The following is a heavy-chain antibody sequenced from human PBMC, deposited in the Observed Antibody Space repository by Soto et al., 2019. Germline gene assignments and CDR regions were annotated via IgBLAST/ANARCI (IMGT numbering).Heavy chain of an antibody. CDR2: IFYSGTS. CDR1: GGSITHADYY. Sequence: PSETLSLTCTVSGGSITHADYYWRWIRQHPGKGLEWIGYIFYSGTSYYNYNSSLKSRLFMSLDPSKNNFYLKLTSVTAADTAVYYCARTRGASFFDFWGPGTLVTVSS. J-gene: IGHJ4*02. CDR3: ARTRGASFFDF. D-gene: IGHD1-26*01. V-gene: IGHV4-31*03.